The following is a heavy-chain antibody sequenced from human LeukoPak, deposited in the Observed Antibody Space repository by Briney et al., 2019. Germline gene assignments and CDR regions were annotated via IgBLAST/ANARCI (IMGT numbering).Heavy chain of an antibody. D-gene: IGHD3-10*01. CDR1: GFTFSSYA. CDR3: ASCQRGYDY. Sequence: PGGSLRLSCAASGFTFSSYAMSWVRQAPGKGLEWVSSISSSSSYIYYADSVKGRFTISRDNAKNSLYLQMNSLRAEDTAVYYCASCQRGYDYWGQGTLVTVSS. J-gene: IGHJ4*02. V-gene: IGHV3-21*01. CDR2: ISSSSSYI.